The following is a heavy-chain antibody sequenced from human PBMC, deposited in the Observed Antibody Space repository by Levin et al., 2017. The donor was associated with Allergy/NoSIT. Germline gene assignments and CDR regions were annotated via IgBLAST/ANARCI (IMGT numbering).Heavy chain of an antibody. Sequence: GESLKISCKASGYTFTSYDINWVRQATGQGLEWMGWMNPNSGNTGYAQKFQGRVTMTRNTSISTAYMELSSLRSEDTAVYYCARGLVVPAAMDYYYYGMDVWGQGTTVTVSS. CDR3: ARGLVVPAAMDYYYYGMDV. V-gene: IGHV1-8*01. J-gene: IGHJ6*02. D-gene: IGHD2-2*01. CDR1: GYTFTSYD. CDR2: MNPNSGNT.